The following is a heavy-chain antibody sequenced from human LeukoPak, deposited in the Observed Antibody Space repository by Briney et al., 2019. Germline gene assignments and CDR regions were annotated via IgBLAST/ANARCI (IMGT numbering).Heavy chain of an antibody. CDR3: ARRIVGGHLGDY. J-gene: IGHJ4*02. CDR1: GYTFNNYG. D-gene: IGHD1-26*01. V-gene: IGHV1-18*01. Sequence: ASVKVSCKASGYTFNNYGMSWVRQAPGQGLEWMGWISAKNGNKDYAQKLQGRVTMTVDTSTSTAYMELRSLRSDDTAVYYCARRIVGGHLGDYWGQGTLVTVSS. CDR2: ISAKNGNK.